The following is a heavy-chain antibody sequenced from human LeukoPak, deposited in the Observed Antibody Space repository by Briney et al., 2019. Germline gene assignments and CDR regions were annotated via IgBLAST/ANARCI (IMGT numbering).Heavy chain of an antibody. V-gene: IGHV3-11*04. Sequence: LSLTCTVSGGSISSSSYYWGWIRQPPGKGLEWVSYISSSGSTIYYADSVKGRFTISRDNAKNSLYLQMNSLRAEDTAVYYCARARGEFQTYGTENYFDYWGQGTLVTVSS. CDR2: ISSSGSTI. J-gene: IGHJ4*02. D-gene: IGHD3-10*01. CDR1: GGSISSSSYY. CDR3: ARARGEFQTYGTENYFDY.